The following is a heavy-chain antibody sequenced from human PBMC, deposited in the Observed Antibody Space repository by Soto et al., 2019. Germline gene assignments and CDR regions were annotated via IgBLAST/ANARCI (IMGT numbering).Heavy chain of an antibody. CDR3: ARHWVRRLLDTNYYYYYMDV. J-gene: IGHJ6*03. Sequence: SETLSLTCTVSGGSISSYYWSWIRQPPGKGLEWIGYVYYTGSTSYNPSLKSRVSLSRDMTKNQFSLKLSLVIAADTAVDYCARHWVRRLLDTNYYYYYMDVWGKGTTVTVSS. CDR1: GGSISSYY. V-gene: IGHV4-59*08. CDR2: VYYTGST. D-gene: IGHD2-15*01.